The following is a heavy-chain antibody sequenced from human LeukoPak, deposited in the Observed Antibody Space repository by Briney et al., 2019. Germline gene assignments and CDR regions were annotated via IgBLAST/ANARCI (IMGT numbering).Heavy chain of an antibody. Sequence: SQTLSHTCAISGDSVSNNGAAWNWISQSPSRGLEWLGRTYYRSKWYNDYAVSVKSRITINPDTSTNQFSLHLNSVTLKDTAVYYCAGVPTAGWFDPWGQGTLVIVSS. CDR3: AGVPTAGWFDP. D-gene: IGHD4-17*01. V-gene: IGHV6-1*01. CDR2: TYYRSKWYN. CDR1: GDSVSNNGAA. J-gene: IGHJ5*02.